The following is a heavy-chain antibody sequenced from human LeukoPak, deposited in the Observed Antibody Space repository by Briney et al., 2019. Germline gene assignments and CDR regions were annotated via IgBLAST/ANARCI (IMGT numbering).Heavy chain of an antibody. CDR1: GYTFTCYY. V-gene: IGHV1-2*02. CDR2: INPNSGGR. Sequence: GASVKVSCKASGYTFTCYYMHWVRPAPGQGLGWMGWINPNSGGRSYAQKFQGRVTMTRDTSISTAYMELSRLKSDDTAVYFCAREETNWGDAFDIWGQGTMVTVSS. CDR3: AREETNWGDAFDI. D-gene: IGHD7-27*01. J-gene: IGHJ3*02.